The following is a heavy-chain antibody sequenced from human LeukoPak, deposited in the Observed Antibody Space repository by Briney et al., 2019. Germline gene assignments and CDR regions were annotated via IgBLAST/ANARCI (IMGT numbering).Heavy chain of an antibody. D-gene: IGHD6-6*01. J-gene: IGHJ4*02. Sequence: GASVKVFCKASGYTFTGYYMHWVRQAPGQGLEWMGWINPNSGGTNYAQKFQGRVTMTRDTSISTAYMELSRLRSDDTAVYYCARDPSIIAARQRPSVEPPTDYWGQGTLVTGSS. CDR1: GYTFTGYY. CDR3: ARDPSIIAARQRPSVEPPTDY. V-gene: IGHV1-2*02. CDR2: INPNSGGT.